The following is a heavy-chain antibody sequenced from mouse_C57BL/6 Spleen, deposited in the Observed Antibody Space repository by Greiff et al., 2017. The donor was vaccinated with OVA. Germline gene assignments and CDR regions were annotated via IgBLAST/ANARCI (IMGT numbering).Heavy chain of an antibody. D-gene: IGHD2-13*01. J-gene: IGHJ2*01. CDR1: GYSITSGYY. V-gene: IGHV3-6*01. CDR2: ISYDGSN. Sequence: EVQLQESGPGLVKPSQSLSLTCSVTGYSITSGYYWNWIRQFPGNKLEWMGYISYDGSNNYNPSLKNRISITRDTSKNQFFLKLNSVTTEDTATYYGARRGDHYFDYWGQGTTLTVSS. CDR3: ARRGDHYFDY.